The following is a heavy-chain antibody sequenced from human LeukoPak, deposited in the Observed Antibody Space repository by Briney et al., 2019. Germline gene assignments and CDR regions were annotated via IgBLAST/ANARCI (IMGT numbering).Heavy chain of an antibody. CDR1: GYSFTSYW. CDR3: ARHVPYSSSWIEYMLPRSEYCYYGMDV. CDR2: IYPLDSET. Sequence: VASLKIYRKGSGYSFTSYWIGWVRQMPRKSLESRGVIYPLDSETRYRPPFQGQVTISADKSISTAYLQWSSLKASDPAMYYCARHVPYSSSWIEYMLPRSEYCYYGMDVWGQGTTVTVSS. V-gene: IGHV5-51*01. J-gene: IGHJ6*02. D-gene: IGHD6-13*01.